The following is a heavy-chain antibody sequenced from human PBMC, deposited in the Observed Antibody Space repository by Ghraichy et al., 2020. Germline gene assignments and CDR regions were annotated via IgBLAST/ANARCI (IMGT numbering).Heavy chain of an antibody. D-gene: IGHD3-22*01. CDR3: ASLCNYYDSSGYPCWGDY. V-gene: IGHV1-2*02. CDR2: INPNSGGT. CDR1: GYTFTGYY. Sequence: ASVKVSCKASGYTFTGYYMHWVRQAPGQVLEWMGWINPNSGGTNYAQKFQGRVTMTRDTSISTAYMELSRLRSDDTAVYYCASLCNYYDSSGYPCWGDYWGQGTLVTVSS. J-gene: IGHJ4*02.